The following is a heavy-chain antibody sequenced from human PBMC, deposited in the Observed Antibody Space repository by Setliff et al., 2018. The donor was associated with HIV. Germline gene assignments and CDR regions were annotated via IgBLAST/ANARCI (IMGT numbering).Heavy chain of an antibody. CDR3: ASPTSDLYSGSPE. CDR1: GGSISSSSYY. D-gene: IGHD1-26*01. V-gene: IGHV4-39*01. J-gene: IGHJ4*02. Sequence: SETLSLTCTVSGGSISSSSYYWGWIRQPPGKGLEWIGSIYYSGSTYYNPSLKSRVTISVDTSKNQFSLKLSSVTAADTAVYYCASPTSDLYSGSPEWGQGTLVTVSS. CDR2: IYYSGST.